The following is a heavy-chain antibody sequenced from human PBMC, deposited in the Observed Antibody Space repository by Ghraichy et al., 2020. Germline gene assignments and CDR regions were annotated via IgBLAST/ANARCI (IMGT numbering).Heavy chain of an antibody. J-gene: IGHJ4*02. Sequence: GESLRLSCAASGFTFSSYAMSWVRQAPGKGLEWVSVISGSGGSTYYADSVKGRFTISRDNSKNTLYLQMNSLRAEDTAVYYCAKDLANSSGRPAGYFDYWGQGTLVTVSS. CDR1: GFTFSSYA. V-gene: IGHV3-23*01. CDR2: ISGSGGST. CDR3: AKDLANSSGRPAGYFDY. D-gene: IGHD6-19*01.